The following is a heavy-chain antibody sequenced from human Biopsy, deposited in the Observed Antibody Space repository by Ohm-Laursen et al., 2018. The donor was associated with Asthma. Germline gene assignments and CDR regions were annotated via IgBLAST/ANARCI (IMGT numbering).Heavy chain of an antibody. J-gene: IGHJ4*02. D-gene: IGHD6-19*01. CDR2: IYSGGTS. Sequence: SLRLSCTASGFTVSRDHMFWVRQAPGKGLEWVSVIYSGGTSHTADSVRGRFTISRDFSENTLHLQMHSLRVEDTAVYYCARGDSSGWSHYYFDYWGQGTLVTVSS. V-gene: IGHV3-53*01. CDR1: GFTVSRDH. CDR3: ARGDSSGWSHYYFDY.